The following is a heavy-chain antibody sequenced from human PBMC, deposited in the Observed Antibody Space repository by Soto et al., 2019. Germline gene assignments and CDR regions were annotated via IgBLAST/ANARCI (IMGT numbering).Heavy chain of an antibody. CDR2: ISGSGGST. V-gene: IGHV3-23*01. Sequence: GGSLRLSCAASGFTFSSYAMSWVRQAPGKGLEWVSAISGSGGSTYYADSVKGRFTISRDNSKNTLYLQMNSLRAEDTAVYYCAKFKLGHDYGDYYYYGMDVWGQGTTVTVSS. CDR3: AKFKLGHDYGDYYYYGMDV. D-gene: IGHD4-17*01. CDR1: GFTFSSYA. J-gene: IGHJ6*02.